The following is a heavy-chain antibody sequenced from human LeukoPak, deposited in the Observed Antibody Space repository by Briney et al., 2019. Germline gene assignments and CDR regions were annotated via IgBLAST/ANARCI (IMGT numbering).Heavy chain of an antibody. CDR1: GSTFSSYS. J-gene: IGHJ4*02. V-gene: IGHV3-21*01. Sequence: GGSLRLSCAASGSTFSSYSMNWVRQAPGKGLEWVSSISSSSSYIYYADSVKGRFTISRDNAKNSLYLQMNSLRAEDTAVYYCARGFSGTADYWGQGTLVTVSS. CDR3: ARGFSGTADY. D-gene: IGHD1-1*01. CDR2: ISSSSSYI.